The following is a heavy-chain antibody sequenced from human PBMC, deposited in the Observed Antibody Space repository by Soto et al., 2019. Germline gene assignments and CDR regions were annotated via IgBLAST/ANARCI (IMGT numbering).Heavy chain of an antibody. D-gene: IGHD3-3*01. Sequence: VQLVESGGGVVQPGRSLRLSCVASGLSFSSYAFHWVRQAPGKGLEWVAIISNDGSNKQYADSVKGRFAISRDNSKKTVYLQMDSLRGDDTAVYYCAKDQRFLESAYFDHWGQGTLVTVSA. CDR3: AKDQRFLESAYFDH. CDR1: GLSFSSYA. J-gene: IGHJ4*02. CDR2: ISNDGSNK. V-gene: IGHV3-30*18.